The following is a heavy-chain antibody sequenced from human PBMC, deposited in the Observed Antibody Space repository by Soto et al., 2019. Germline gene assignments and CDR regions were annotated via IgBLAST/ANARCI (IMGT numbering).Heavy chain of an antibody. CDR3: ARDRPTERFLGWLPLDY. CDR1: GFTFSSYS. J-gene: IGHJ4*02. V-gene: IGHV3-48*01. Sequence: EVQLVESGGGLVQPGGSLRLSCAASGFTFSSYSMNWVRQAPGKGLEWVSYISSSSSTIYYADSVKGRFTISRDNAKNALYLQMNSLGAEGTAVYYCARDRPTERFLGWLPLDYWGQGTLVTVSS. D-gene: IGHD3-3*01. CDR2: ISSSSSTI.